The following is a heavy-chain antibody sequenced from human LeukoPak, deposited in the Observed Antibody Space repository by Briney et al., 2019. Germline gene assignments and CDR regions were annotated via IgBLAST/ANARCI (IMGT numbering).Heavy chain of an antibody. CDR3: ARDEGYCTNGVCSYFDY. J-gene: IGHJ4*02. CDR2: IIPIFGTA. V-gene: IGHV1-69*13. D-gene: IGHD2-8*01. CDR1: GFSFTNYD. Sequence: SVWVSCKASGFSFTNYDINWVRQTTGQGLEWMGGIIPIFGTANYAQKFQGRVTITADESTSTAYMELSSLRSEDTAVYYCARDEGYCTNGVCSYFDYWGQGTLVTVSS.